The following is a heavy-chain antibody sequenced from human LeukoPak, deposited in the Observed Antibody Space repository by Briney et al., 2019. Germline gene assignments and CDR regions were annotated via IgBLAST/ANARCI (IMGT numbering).Heavy chain of an antibody. CDR3: ARGRHTITIFGVVLLYFDY. CDR1: GGSFSGYY. V-gene: IGHV4-34*01. Sequence: SETLSLTCAVYGGSFSGYYWSWIRQPPGKGLEWIGEINLSGSTNYNPSLKSRVTISVDTSKNQFSLKLSSVTAADTAVYYCARGRHTITIFGVVLLYFDYWGQGTLVTVSS. CDR2: INLSGST. D-gene: IGHD3-3*01. J-gene: IGHJ4*02.